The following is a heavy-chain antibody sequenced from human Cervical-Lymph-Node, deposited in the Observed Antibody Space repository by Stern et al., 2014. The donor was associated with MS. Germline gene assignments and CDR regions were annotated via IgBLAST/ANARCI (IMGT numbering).Heavy chain of an antibody. Sequence: EVQLLESGGGLVQPGGSLRLSCAASGFIFSRYAMHWVRQAPGKGLEYVSVISSNGGITYYANSVKGRFTISRDNSKNTLYLHMGSLRVEDMAVYYCARGVTYCGGDCYGWYFDLWGRGTLVTVSS. J-gene: IGHJ2*01. CDR1: GFIFSRYA. CDR3: ARGVTYCGGDCYGWYFDL. D-gene: IGHD2-21*02. V-gene: IGHV3-64*01. CDR2: ISSNGGIT.